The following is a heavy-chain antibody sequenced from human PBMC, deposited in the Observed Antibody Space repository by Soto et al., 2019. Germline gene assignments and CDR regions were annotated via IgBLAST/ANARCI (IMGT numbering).Heavy chain of an antibody. CDR2: SYYSGSP. V-gene: IGHV4-31*03. CDR3: ASGHYGSGRASPDAFDI. J-gene: IGHJ3*02. Sequence: QVQLQESGPGQVTPSQTLSLTCTVSGGSISSGGYYWSWIRQYPGKGLEWIGYSYYSGSPYYNPSLKSRVTISLDTSQTQFSLRLRSGTAADTAVYYCASGHYGSGRASPDAFDIWGQGTLVTVSS. D-gene: IGHD3-10*01. CDR1: GGSISSGGYY.